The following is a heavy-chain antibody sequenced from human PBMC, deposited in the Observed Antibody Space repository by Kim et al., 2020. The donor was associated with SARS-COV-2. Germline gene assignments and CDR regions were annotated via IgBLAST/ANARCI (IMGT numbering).Heavy chain of an antibody. J-gene: IGHJ6*01. Sequence: GGSLRLSCAASGFNFGIYCMHWVRQAPGKGLEWVAFLSYDGSSQAYGDSVKGRLTISRDNSKNTLYLQLNSLRPEDTAVYYGAKVLKSGGYDYYYGMDV. D-gene: IGHD1-26*01. CDR3: AKVLKSGGYDYYYGMDV. V-gene: IGHV3-30*18. CDR2: LSYDGSSQ. CDR1: GFNFGIYC.